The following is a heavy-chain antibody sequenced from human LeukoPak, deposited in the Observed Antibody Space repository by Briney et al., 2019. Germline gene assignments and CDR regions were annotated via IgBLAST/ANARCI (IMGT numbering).Heavy chain of an antibody. CDR1: GGSISSSSYY. J-gene: IGHJ4*02. CDR3: ARDTSDY. CDR2: IYYSGGT. D-gene: IGHD1-26*01. V-gene: IGHV4-39*07. Sequence: SETLSLTCTVSGGSISSSSYYWGWIRQPPGKGLEWIGSIYYSGGTYYNPSLKSRVTISVDTSKNQFSLKLSSVTAADTAVYYCARDTSDYWGQGTLVTVSS.